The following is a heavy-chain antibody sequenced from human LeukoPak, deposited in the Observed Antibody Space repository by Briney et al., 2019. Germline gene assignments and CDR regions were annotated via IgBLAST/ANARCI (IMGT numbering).Heavy chain of an antibody. D-gene: IGHD2-2*01. V-gene: IGHV4-59*01. CDR3: ARAGGYQLLLNV. CDR1: GGSISTYY. CDR2: IFYSGST. J-gene: IGHJ6*04. Sequence: SETLSLTYSVSGGSISTYYWSWIRQPPGKGLEWIGYIFYSGSTNYNPSLKSRVTMSLDTSKNQFSLKLSSVTAADTAVYYCARAGGYQLLLNVWGKGTTVTVSS.